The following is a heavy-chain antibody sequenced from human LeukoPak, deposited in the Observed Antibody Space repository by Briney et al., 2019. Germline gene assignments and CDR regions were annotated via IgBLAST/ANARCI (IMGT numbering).Heavy chain of an antibody. CDR2: IYYSGST. V-gene: IGHV4-59*08. D-gene: IGHD3-22*01. J-gene: IGHJ3*02. Sequence: MSSETLSLTCTASGGSISSYYWSWIRQPPGKGLEWIGYIYYSGSTNYNPSLKSRVTISVDTSKNQFSLKLSSVTAADTAVYYCARLGNYYDSSGYQTNAFDIWGQGTMVTVSS. CDR1: GGSISSYY. CDR3: ARLGNYYDSSGYQTNAFDI.